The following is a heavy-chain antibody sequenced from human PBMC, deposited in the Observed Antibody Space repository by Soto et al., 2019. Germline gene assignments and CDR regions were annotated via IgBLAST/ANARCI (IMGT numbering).Heavy chain of an antibody. CDR1: GGSFSGSS. Sequence: SETLSLTCAVYGGSFSGSSWSWIRQPPGKGLEWIGEINHSGYSNYNPSLKIRVTISVGTSKNQFSLKLNSVTAADTAVYYWACLQRGCNCGPSDYWGQGALVTVSS. V-gene: IGHV4-34*01. J-gene: IGHJ4*02. D-gene: IGHD5-18*01. CDR3: ACLQRGCNCGPSDY. CDR2: INHSGYS.